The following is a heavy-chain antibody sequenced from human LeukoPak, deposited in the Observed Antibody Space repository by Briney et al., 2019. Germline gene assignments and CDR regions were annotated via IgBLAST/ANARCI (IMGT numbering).Heavy chain of an antibody. CDR1: GGSISSGDYY. Sequence: SETLSLTCTVSGGSISSGDYYWSWIRQPPGKGLEWIGYIYYSGSTYYNPSLKSRVTISVDTSKNQFSLKLSSVTAADTAVYYRARVGAKGVLRYFDWLSTGYYFDYWGQGTLVTVSS. V-gene: IGHV4-30-4*08. J-gene: IGHJ4*02. D-gene: IGHD3-9*01. CDR2: IYYSGST. CDR3: ARVGAKGVLRYFDWLSTGYYFDY.